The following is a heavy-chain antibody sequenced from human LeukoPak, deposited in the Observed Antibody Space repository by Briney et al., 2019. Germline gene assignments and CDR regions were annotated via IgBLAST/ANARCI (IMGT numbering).Heavy chain of an antibody. V-gene: IGHV3-23*01. CDR3: AKGTSWVSDYYYMDV. Sequence: GGSLRLXCAASGFTFSSYAMSWVRQAPGKGLEWVSAISGSGGSTYYADSVKGRFTISRDNSKNTLYLQMSSLRAEDTAVYYCAKGTSWVSDYYYMDVWGKGTTVTVSS. D-gene: IGHD2-8*01. CDR2: ISGSGGST. CDR1: GFTFSSYA. J-gene: IGHJ6*03.